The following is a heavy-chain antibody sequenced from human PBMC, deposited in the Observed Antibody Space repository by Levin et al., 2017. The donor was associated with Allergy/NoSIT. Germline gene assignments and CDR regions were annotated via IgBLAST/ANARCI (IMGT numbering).Heavy chain of an antibody. CDR1: GFTFSNYG. CDR3: ANEKGVAGSMAAFDY. J-gene: IGHJ4*02. Sequence: GGSLRLSCAVSGFTFSNYGMHWVRQAPGKGLEWVAVILYDGRKKYYADSVKGRFTISRDNSKNTLYLQMNSLRAEDTALYYCANEKGVAGSMAAFDYWGQGTLVTVSS. CDR2: ILYDGRKK. V-gene: IGHV3-30*18. D-gene: IGHD6-19*01.